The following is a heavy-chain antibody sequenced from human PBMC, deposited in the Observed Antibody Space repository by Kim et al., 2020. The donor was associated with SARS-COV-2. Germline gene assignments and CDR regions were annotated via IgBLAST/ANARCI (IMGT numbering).Heavy chain of an antibody. CDR2: IIPILGIA. CDR3: ARDLPDIVGGYYYGMDV. Sequence: SVKVSCKASGGTFSSYAISWVRQAPGQGLEWMGRIIPILGIANYAQKFQGRVTITADKSTSTAYMELSSLRSEDTAVYYCARDLPDIVGGYYYGMDVWGQGTTVTVSS. CDR1: GGTFSSYA. J-gene: IGHJ6*02. V-gene: IGHV1-69*04. D-gene: IGHD2-15*01.